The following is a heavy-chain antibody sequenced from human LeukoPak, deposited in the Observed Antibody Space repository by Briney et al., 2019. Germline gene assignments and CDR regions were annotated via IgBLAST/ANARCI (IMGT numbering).Heavy chain of an antibody. Sequence: SETLSLTCTVSGGSISSGSYYWSWIRQPAGKGLEWIGRIYTSGSTNYNPSLKSRVTISVDTSKNQFSLKLSSVTAADTAVYYCARDWVGATEGWFDPWGQGTLVTVSS. CDR1: GGSISSGSYY. CDR3: ARDWVGATEGWFDP. D-gene: IGHD1-26*01. CDR2: IYTSGST. J-gene: IGHJ5*02. V-gene: IGHV4-61*02.